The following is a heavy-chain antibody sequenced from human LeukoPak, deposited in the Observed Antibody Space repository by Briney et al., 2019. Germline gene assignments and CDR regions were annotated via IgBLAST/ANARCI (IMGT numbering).Heavy chain of an antibody. CDR3: ARAAPTRQYCSGGSCYSRWFDP. V-gene: IGHV1-2*04. CDR1: GGTFSSYA. Sequence: ASVKVSCKASGGTFSSYATSWVRQAPGQGLEWMGWINPNSGGTNYAQKFQGWVTMTRDTSISTAYMELSRLRSDDTAVYYCARAAPTRQYCSGGSCYSRWFDPWGQGTLVTVSS. CDR2: INPNSGGT. J-gene: IGHJ5*02. D-gene: IGHD2-15*01.